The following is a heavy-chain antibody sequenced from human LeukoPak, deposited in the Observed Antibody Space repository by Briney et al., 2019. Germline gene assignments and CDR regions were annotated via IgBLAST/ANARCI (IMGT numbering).Heavy chain of an antibody. D-gene: IGHD3-22*01. CDR1: IDSFSNYH. CDR2: VNESGGT. J-gene: IGHJ5*02. CDR3: ARRANYYDSSGYYYGEFDP. Sequence: SETLSLTCAVYIDSFSNYHWNWIRQTPAKGMEWLGEVNESGGTNISPSLRSRVTISVDTSKNQFSLKLSSVTAADTAVYYCARRANYYDSSGYYYGEFDPWGQGTLVTVSS. V-gene: IGHV4-34*01.